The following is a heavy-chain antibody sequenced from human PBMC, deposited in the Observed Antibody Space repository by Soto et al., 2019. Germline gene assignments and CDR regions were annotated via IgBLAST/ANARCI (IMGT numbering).Heavy chain of an antibody. Sequence: HPGGSLRLSCATSGFILSDCAMNWVRQAPGKGLEWVSYISSSSSVIDYADSVKGRFTISRDNARNSLYLQMNSLRAEDTAVYYCARFEGSYDAFDIWGQGTMVTVSS. V-gene: IGHV3-48*04. J-gene: IGHJ3*02. CDR3: ARFEGSYDAFDI. CDR1: GFILSDCA. CDR2: ISSSSSVI. D-gene: IGHD3-10*01.